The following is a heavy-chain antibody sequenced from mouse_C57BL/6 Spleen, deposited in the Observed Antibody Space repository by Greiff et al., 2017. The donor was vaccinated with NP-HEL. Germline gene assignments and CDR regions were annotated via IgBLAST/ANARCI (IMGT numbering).Heavy chain of an antibody. CDR2: ISYDGSN. J-gene: IGHJ4*01. CDR1: GYSITSGYY. CDR3: ARENYGSSYAMDY. Sequence: EVQLQQSGPGLVKPSQSLSLTCSVTGYSITSGYYWNWIRQFPGNKLEWMGYISYDGSNNYNPSLKNRISITRDTSKHQFFLKLNSVTTEDTATYYCARENYGSSYAMDYWGQGTSVTVSS. V-gene: IGHV3-6*01. D-gene: IGHD1-1*01.